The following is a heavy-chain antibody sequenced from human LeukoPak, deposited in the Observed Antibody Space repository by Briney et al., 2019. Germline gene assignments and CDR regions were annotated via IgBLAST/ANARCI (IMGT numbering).Heavy chain of an antibody. D-gene: IGHD3-10*01. CDR1: GGTFSSYA. J-gene: IGHJ6*03. V-gene: IGHV1-69*05. CDR3: ARPRVVPPSEDYYCYMDV. Sequence: ASVKVSCKASGGTFSSYAISWVRQAPGQGLEWMGGIIPIFGTANYAQKFQGRVTITTDESTSTAYMELSSLRSEDTAVYYCARPRVVPPSEDYYCYMDVWGKGTTVTVSS. CDR2: IIPIFGTA.